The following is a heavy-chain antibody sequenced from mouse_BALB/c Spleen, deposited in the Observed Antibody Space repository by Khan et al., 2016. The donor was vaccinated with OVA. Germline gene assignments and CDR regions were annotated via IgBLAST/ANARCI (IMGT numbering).Heavy chain of an antibody. J-gene: IGHJ1*01. CDR3: TSDGNYAHWYFDV. CDR2: ISSGSTYT. Sequence: EVELVASGGGLVNPGGSLKLSCAASGFSFSSYTMSWVRQTPEKRLEWVATISSGSTYTYYPDSVKGRFTISRDNAKNTLYLQMSSLKSEDTAMXYCTSDGNYAHWYFDVWGAGTTVTVSS. CDR1: GFSFSSYT. V-gene: IGHV5-6-4*01. D-gene: IGHD2-1*01.